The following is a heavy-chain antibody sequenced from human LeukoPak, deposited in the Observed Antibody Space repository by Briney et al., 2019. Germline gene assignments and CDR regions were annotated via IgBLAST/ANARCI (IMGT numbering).Heavy chain of an antibody. V-gene: IGHV4-61*02. J-gene: IGHJ5*02. CDR2: IYTSGST. Sequence: TSQTLSLTCTVSGGSISSGSYYWSWIRQPAGKGLEWIGRIYTSGSTNYNPSLKSRVTISVDTSKNQFSLKLSSVTAADTAVYYCARDSDYYDSSGYYHNWFDPWGQGTLVTVSS. CDR3: ARDSDYYDSSGYYHNWFDP. CDR1: GGSISSGSYY. D-gene: IGHD3-22*01.